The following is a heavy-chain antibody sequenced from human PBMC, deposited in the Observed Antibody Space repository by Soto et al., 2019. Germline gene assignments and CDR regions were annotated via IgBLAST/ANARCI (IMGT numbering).Heavy chain of an antibody. CDR1: GGTFSSYA. J-gene: IGHJ6*02. CDR3: ARPGCGGDCYSKSYYYGMDV. D-gene: IGHD2-21*02. CDR2: IIPIFGTA. V-gene: IGHV1-69*13. Sequence: SVKVSCKASGGTFSSYAISWVRQAPGQGLEWMGGIIPIFGTANYAQKFQGRVTITADESTSTAYMELSSLRSEDTAVYYCARPGCGGDCYSKSYYYGMDVWGQGTTVTVSS.